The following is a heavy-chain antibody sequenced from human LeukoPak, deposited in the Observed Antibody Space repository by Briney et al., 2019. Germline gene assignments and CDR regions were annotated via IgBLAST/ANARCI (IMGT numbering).Heavy chain of an antibody. CDR3: ARGPRLYSYYGWFDP. J-gene: IGHJ5*02. D-gene: IGHD5-18*01. CDR2: INHSGST. CDR1: GGSFSGYY. V-gene: IGHV4-34*01. Sequence: KPSETLSLTCAVYGGSFSGYYWSWIRQPPGKGLEWIGEINHSGSTNYNPSLKSRVTISVDTSKNQFSLKLSSVTAADTAVYYCARGPRLYSYYGWFDPWGQGTLVTVSS.